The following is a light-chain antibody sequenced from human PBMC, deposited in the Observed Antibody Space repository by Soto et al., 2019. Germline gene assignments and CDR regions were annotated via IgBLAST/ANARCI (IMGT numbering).Light chain of an antibody. V-gene: IGKV3-20*01. CDR3: HLYGASPPT. CDR2: GAS. CDR1: QSVSSSD. Sequence: EVVLPQSPGTLSLSPGERATLSWRASQSVSSSDLAWYQQKPGQAPRLLISGASGRATGIPDRFSASGSGTDFTLTISRLEPEDSAVFYCHLYGASPPTFGQGTKVDIK. J-gene: IGKJ1*01.